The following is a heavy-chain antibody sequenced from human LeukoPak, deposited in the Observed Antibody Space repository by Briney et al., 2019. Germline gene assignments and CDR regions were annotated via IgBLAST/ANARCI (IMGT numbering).Heavy chain of an antibody. Sequence: ASVKVSCKASGYTFTSYYMHWVRQAPGQGLEWMGIINPSGGSTSYAQKFQGRVTMTRDTSTSTVYRELSSLRSEDTAVYYCARAVLGIGGFDYWGQGTLVTVSS. CDR1: GYTFTSYY. D-gene: IGHD7-27*01. V-gene: IGHV1-46*03. CDR3: ARAVLGIGGFDY. J-gene: IGHJ4*02. CDR2: INPSGGST.